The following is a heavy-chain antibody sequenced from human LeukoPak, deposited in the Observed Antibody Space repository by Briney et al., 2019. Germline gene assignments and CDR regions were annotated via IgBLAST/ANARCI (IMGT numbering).Heavy chain of an antibody. V-gene: IGHV4-38-2*01. CDR2: IYHIGKT. D-gene: IGHD6-6*01. J-gene: IGHJ4*02. Sequence: SETLSLTCAVSNSSISSGYFWGWIRQSPGKGLEWVGSIYHIGKTYYNPSLRSRLIISVDTSKNQLSLSLNSLTAADSALYYCARGAGAFGSSSYHLDYWGQGILVTVSS. CDR1: NSSISSGYF. CDR3: ARGAGAFGSSSYHLDY.